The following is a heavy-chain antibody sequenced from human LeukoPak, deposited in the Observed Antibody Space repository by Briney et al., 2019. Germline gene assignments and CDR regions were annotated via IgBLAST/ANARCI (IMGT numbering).Heavy chain of an antibody. CDR3: ARDQWGGDFDY. V-gene: IGHV4-39*07. CDR2: IYYSGST. D-gene: IGHD1-26*01. CDR1: GGSISSSSYY. Sequence: SETLSLTCTVSGGSISSSSYYWGWIRQPPGKGLEWIGSIYYSGSTYYNPSLKSRVTISVDTSKNQFSLKLSSVTAADTAVYYCARDQWGGDFDYWGQGTLVTVPS. J-gene: IGHJ4*02.